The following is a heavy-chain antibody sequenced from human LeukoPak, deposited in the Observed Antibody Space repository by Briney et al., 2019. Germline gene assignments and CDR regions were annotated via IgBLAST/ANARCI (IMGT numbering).Heavy chain of an antibody. Sequence: GGSLRLSCAASGFTFSNAWMHWVRQAPGKGLVWVSRINTDGSSTSYADSVKGRFTISRDNAKNTLYLQMNSLRAEDTAVYYCARVLTGTPLSDYMDVWGKGTTVTVSS. CDR3: ARVLTGTPLSDYMDV. J-gene: IGHJ6*03. CDR1: GFTFSNAW. V-gene: IGHV3-74*01. CDR2: INTDGSST. D-gene: IGHD1-7*01.